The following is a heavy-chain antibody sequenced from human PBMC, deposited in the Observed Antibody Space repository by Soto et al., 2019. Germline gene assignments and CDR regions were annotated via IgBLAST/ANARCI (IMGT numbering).Heavy chain of an antibody. D-gene: IGHD5-12*01. J-gene: IGHJ4*02. CDR1: GFTFSNSA. CDR3: AREIVATIGFDH. V-gene: IGHV3-30-3*01. Sequence: QVPLVESGGGVVQPGRSLRLSCAASGFTFSNSAMHWVRQAPGKELEWVTVISYDGSNKYYADSVKGRFTISRDNSKNTLYLQMNSLRAEYTAVYYCAREIVATIGFDHWGQGTLVTVSS. CDR2: ISYDGSNK.